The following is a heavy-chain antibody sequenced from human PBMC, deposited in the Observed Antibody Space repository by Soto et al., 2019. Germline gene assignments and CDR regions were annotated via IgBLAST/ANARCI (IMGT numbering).Heavy chain of an antibody. V-gene: IGHV1-3*01. Sequence: ASVKVSCKASGYTFTSYAMHWVRQAPGQRLEWMGWITAGNGNTKYSQKFQGRVTITRDTSASTAYMELSSLRSEETAVYYCASGGRSSWAHWFDXWGQGTPVTVSX. CDR1: GYTFTSYA. J-gene: IGHJ5*02. CDR3: ASGGRSSWAHWFDX. D-gene: IGHD6-13*01. CDR2: ITAGNGNT.